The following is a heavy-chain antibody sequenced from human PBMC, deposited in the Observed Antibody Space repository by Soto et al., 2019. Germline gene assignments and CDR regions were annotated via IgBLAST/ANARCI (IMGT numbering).Heavy chain of an antibody. CDR2: IIPLFGTA. J-gene: IGHJ4*02. D-gene: IGHD3-22*01. V-gene: IGHV1-69*13. CDR1: GYTFTSYY. CDR3: ARGVHYDSSGYYYFY. Sequence: SVKVSCKASGYTFTSYYMHWVRQAPGQGLEWMGGIIPLFGTAKYAQNFQGRITITADESTNTAYMELRSLRSEDTAVYYCARGVHYDSSGYYYFYWGQGTLVTVSS.